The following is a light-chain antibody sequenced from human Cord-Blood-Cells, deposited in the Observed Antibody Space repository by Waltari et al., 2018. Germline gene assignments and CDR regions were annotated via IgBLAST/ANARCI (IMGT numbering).Light chain of an antibody. CDR2: DAS. Sequence: EIVLTQSPATLSLSPGERATLSCRASQSVSSYLAWYQQKPGQAPRLLIYDASHRAHGIPARFSGSGSGTDFTLTISSLEPEDFAVYYCQQRSNWPPLTFGGGTKVEIK. J-gene: IGKJ4*01. CDR3: QQRSNWPPLT. CDR1: QSVSSY. V-gene: IGKV3-11*01.